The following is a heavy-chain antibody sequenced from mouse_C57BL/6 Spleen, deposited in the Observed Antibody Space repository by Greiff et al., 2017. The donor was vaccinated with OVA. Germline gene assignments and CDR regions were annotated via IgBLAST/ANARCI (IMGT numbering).Heavy chain of an antibody. CDR2: IDPSDSYT. CDR1: GYTFTSYW. CDR3: ASGVGQDYFDY. D-gene: IGHD3-3*01. J-gene: IGHJ2*01. Sequence: QVQLQQPGAELVMPGASVKLSCKASGYTFTSYWMHWVKQRPGQGLEWIGEIDPSDSYTNYNQKFKGKTTLTVDKSSSTAYMQLSSLTSEDSAVYYCASGVGQDYFDYWGQGTTLTVSS. V-gene: IGHV1-69*01.